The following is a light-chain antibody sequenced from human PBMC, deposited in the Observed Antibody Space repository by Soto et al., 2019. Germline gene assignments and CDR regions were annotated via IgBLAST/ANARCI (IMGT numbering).Light chain of an antibody. J-gene: IGKJ1*01. V-gene: IGKV1-5*03. CDR1: QTISTS. CDR2: KAS. CDR3: QQYKTYST. Sequence: DIQMTQSPSTLSSSVGDIFTITCRATQTISTSLAWYQQIPGRAPKLLIYKASILDTGVPSRFSGSGSGTEFTLTISSLQPDDFATYYCQQYKTYSTFGQGTKVDIK.